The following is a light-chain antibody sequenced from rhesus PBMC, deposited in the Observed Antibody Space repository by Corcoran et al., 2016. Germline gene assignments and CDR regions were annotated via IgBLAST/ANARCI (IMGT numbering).Light chain of an antibody. CDR3: QHYYSPPFT. CDR2: EAS. CDR1: QGITND. J-gene: IGKJ3*01. Sequence: DIQMTQSPSSLSASVGDRVTITCRASQGITNDLAWYQQKPRETPKLLIYEASSLQSGIPSRFSGSGSGTDFTLTINSLQSEEFATYYCQHYYSPPFTFGPGTKLDIK. V-gene: IGKV1-21*01.